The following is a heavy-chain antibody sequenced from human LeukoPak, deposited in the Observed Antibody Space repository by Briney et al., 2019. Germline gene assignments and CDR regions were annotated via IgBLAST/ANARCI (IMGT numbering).Heavy chain of an antibody. J-gene: IGHJ4*02. CDR1: GFSLSTSGVG. CDR2: IYWDDDK. CDR3: AHGTDYDFWSGSSGGFDY. V-gene: IGHV2-5*02. D-gene: IGHD3-3*01. Sequence: SGPTLVKPTQTLTLTCTFSGFSLSTSGVGVGWIRQPPGKALAWLALIYWDDDKRYSPSLQSRLTITKDTSKNQVVLTMTNMDPVDTATYYCAHGTDYDFWSGSSGGFDYWGQGTLVTVSS.